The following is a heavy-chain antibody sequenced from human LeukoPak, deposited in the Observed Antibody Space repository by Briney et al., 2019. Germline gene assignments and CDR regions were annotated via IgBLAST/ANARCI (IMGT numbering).Heavy chain of an antibody. V-gene: IGHV3-48*03. CDR1: GFTFSSYE. D-gene: IGHD1-26*01. CDR3: ARVKWELPGSLDY. J-gene: IGHJ4*02. Sequence: GGSLRLSCAASGFTFSSYETNWVRQAPGKGLEWVSYISSSGSTIYYVDSVKGRFTISRDNAKNSLYLQMNSLRAEDTAVYYCARVKWELPGSLDYWGQGTLVTVSS. CDR2: ISSSGSTI.